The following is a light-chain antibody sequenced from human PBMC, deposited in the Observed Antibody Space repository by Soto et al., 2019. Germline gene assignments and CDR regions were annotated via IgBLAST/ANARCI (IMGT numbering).Light chain of an antibody. V-gene: IGLV1-40*01. CDR2: GNN. J-gene: IGLJ1*01. CDR3: QSYDRSLSSYV. CDR1: SSNIGARFD. Sequence: QSVLTQPPSVSGAPGQTVTIPCTGSSSNIGARFDVHWYQQFPGTAPKVLIYGNNIRPSGVPDRFSGSKSGTSASLTITGLQAEDEADYYCQSYDRSLSSYVFGIGTKLTVL.